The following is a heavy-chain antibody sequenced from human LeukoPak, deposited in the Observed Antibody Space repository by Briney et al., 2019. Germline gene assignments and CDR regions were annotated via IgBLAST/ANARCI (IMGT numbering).Heavy chain of an antibody. Sequence: SQTLSLTCTVSGGSISSGGYYWSWIRQPPGKGLEWIGYIYYSGSTNYNPSLKSRVTISVDTSKNQFSLKLSSVTAADTAVYYCARRSIYGDYDEGVAFDIWGQGTMVTVSS. J-gene: IGHJ3*02. V-gene: IGHV4-61*08. CDR3: ARRSIYGDYDEGVAFDI. D-gene: IGHD4-17*01. CDR2: IYYSGST. CDR1: GGSISSGGYY.